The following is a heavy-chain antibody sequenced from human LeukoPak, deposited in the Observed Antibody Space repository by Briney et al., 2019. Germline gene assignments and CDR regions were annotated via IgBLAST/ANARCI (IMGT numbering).Heavy chain of an antibody. CDR2: IYHSGST. Sequence: SETLSLTYAVSGYSISSGYYWGWIRQPPGKGLEWIGSIYHSGSTYYNPSLKSRVTISVDTSKNQFSLKLSSVTAADTAVYYCARLSLGSGGFYFDYWGQGTLVTVSS. J-gene: IGHJ4*02. V-gene: IGHV4-38-2*01. CDR1: GYSISSGYY. CDR3: ARLSLGSGGFYFDY. D-gene: IGHD3-10*01.